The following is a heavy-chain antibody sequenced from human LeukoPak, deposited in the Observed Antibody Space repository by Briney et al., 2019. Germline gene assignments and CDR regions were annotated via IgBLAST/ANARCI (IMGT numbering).Heavy chain of an antibody. CDR1: GYSFTSYW. CDR2: IYPGDSDT. Sequence: GESLKISCKGSGYSFTSYWIGWVRQMPGKGLEWMGIIYPGDSDTRYSTSFQGQVTISADKSISTPYLQWSSLKASDTAMYYCARDASSSSWYSEPYNWFDPWGQGTLVTVSS. J-gene: IGHJ5*02. D-gene: IGHD6-13*01. CDR3: ARDASSSSWYSEPYNWFDP. V-gene: IGHV5-51*01.